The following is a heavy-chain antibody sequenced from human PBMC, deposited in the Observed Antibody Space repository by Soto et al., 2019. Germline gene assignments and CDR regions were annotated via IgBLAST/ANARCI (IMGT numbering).Heavy chain of an antibody. CDR3: AHRLAGYNWNGGYFDY. D-gene: IGHD1-1*01. Sequence: QITLKESGPPRVKPTQTLTLTCTFSGFSLTSRPMGVGWIRQPPGKALEWLVFIYWDDDKRYNPALNSRLTITKATSGKQVVLTMTNMDPGDTGTYYCAHRLAGYNWNGGYFDYWGQGALVTVSS. CDR2: IYWDDDK. V-gene: IGHV2-5*02. CDR1: GFSLTSRPMG. J-gene: IGHJ4*02.